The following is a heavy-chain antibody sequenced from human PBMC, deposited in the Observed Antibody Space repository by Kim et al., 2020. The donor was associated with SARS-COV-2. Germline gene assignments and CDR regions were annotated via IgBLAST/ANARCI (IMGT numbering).Heavy chain of an antibody. J-gene: IGHJ6*02. D-gene: IGHD3-10*01. V-gene: IGHV3-30-3*01. CDR2: ISYDGSNK. Sequence: GGSLRLSCAASGFTFSSYAMHWVRQAPGKGLEWVAVISYDGSNKYYADSVKGRFTISRDNSKNTLYLQMNSLRAEDTAVYYCARDLFPMVRGVITYYYYGMDVWGQGTTVTVSS. CDR1: GFTFSSYA. CDR3: ARDLFPMVRGVITYYYYGMDV.